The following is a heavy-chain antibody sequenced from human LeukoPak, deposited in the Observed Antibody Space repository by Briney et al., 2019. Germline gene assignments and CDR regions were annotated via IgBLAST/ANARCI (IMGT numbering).Heavy chain of an antibody. CDR3: ARGSGYDSYYYYYYMDV. D-gene: IGHD5-12*01. J-gene: IGHJ6*03. Sequence: GGSLRLSCAASGFTFSSYSMNWVRQAPGKGLEWVSYISSSSSTIYYADSVKGRFTISRDNAKNSLYLQMNSLRAEDTAVYYCARGSGYDSYYYYYYMDVWGKGTTVTVSS. V-gene: IGHV3-48*01. CDR2: ISSSSSTI. CDR1: GFTFSSYS.